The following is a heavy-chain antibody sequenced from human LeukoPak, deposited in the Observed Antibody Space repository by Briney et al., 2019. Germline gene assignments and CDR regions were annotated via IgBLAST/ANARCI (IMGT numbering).Heavy chain of an antibody. CDR2: INHSGST. CDR1: GGSFSGYY. V-gene: IGHV4-34*01. Sequence: SETLSLTCAVYGGSFSGYYWSWIRQPPGKGLEWIGEINHSGSTNHNPSLKSRVTISVDTSKNQFSLKLSSVTAADTAVYYCARGYYYYYYMDVWGKGTTVTVSS. J-gene: IGHJ6*03. CDR3: ARGYYYYYYMDV.